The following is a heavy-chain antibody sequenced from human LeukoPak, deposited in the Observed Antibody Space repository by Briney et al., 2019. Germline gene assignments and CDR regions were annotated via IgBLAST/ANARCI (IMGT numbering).Heavy chain of an antibody. CDR3: ARVQGEDTIFGVVIHDAFDI. V-gene: IGHV3-11*01. D-gene: IGHD3-3*01. J-gene: IGHJ3*02. CDR1: GFTFSDYY. CDR2: ISSSGSTV. Sequence: PGGSLRLSCAASGFTFSDYYMSWIRQAPGKGLEWVSYISSSGSTVYYADSVEGRFTISRDNAKNSLYLQMNSLRAEDTAVYYCARVQGEDTIFGVVIHDAFDIWGQGTMVTVSS.